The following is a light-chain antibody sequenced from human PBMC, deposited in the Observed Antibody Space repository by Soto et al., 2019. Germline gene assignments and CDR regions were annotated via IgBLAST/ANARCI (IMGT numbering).Light chain of an antibody. CDR1: TSNIGSKT. CDR2: NNN. CDR3: ATWDDSLPAV. V-gene: IGLV1-44*01. J-gene: IGLJ2*01. Sequence: QSVLTQPPSASGTPGQRVTIFVPGSTSNIGSKTVSWYQQLPGSAPRFLIYNNNERPSGVPDRFSGSKSGTSASLAISGLQSEDEADYYCATWDDSLPAVFGGGTKLTVL.